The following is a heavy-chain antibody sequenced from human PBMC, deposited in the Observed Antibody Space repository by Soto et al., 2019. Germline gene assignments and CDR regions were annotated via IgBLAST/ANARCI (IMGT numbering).Heavy chain of an antibody. CDR2: ISAYSGNT. D-gene: IGHD4-17*01. V-gene: IGHV1-18*01. CDR3: ARKNDYGDFDY. CDR1: GYTFTSYG. J-gene: IGHJ4*02. Sequence: HVRLVQSGAEVKKPGASVKVSCKASGYTFTSYGINWVRQAPGQGLEWMGWISAYSGNTNYAQKLQGRVTMTTDTSTSTAYMDLRSLRSDDTAVYYCARKNDYGDFDYWGQGTLVTVSS.